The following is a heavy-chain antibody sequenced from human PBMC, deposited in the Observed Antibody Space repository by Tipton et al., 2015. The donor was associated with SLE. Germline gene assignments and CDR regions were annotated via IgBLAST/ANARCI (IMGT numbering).Heavy chain of an antibody. Sequence: TLSLTCTVSGGSISSSSYYWGWIRQPPGKGLEWIGSIYYSGSTYYNPSLKSRVTISVDTSKNQFPLKLSSVTAADTAVYYCATKLVDTAMVPLYYYYYYMDVWGKGTTVTVSS. CDR1: GGSISSSSYY. V-gene: IGHV4-39*06. CDR2: IYYSGST. J-gene: IGHJ6*03. D-gene: IGHD5-18*01. CDR3: ATKLVDTAMVPLYYYYYYMDV.